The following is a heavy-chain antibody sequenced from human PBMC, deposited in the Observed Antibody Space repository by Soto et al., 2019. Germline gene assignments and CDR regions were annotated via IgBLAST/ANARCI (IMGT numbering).Heavy chain of an antibody. CDR3: ARYCPELQRPYYYGMDV. CDR1: GDSVSSISAA. D-gene: IGHD1-7*01. Sequence: PSQTLSLTCVISGDSVSSISAAWNWIRQSPSRGLEWLGRTYYRSKWYNDYAVSVKSRITINPDTSKNQFSLQLNSVTPEDTAVYYCARYCPELQRPYYYGMDVWGQGTTVTVSS. J-gene: IGHJ6*02. CDR2: TYYRSKWYN. V-gene: IGHV6-1*01.